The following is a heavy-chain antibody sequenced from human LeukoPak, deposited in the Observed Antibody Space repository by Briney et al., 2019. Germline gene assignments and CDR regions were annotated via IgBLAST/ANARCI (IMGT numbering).Heavy chain of an antibody. Sequence: PSETLSLTCTVSVGSITSYYWSSIRQAPGKGLEWIGYIFHSGSTNYNPSLKSRVTISVDSSKDQFSLRMSSVTAADTAVYYCARHPSAMTGFDPWGQGSLVTVSS. CDR3: ARHPSAMTGFDP. V-gene: IGHV4-59*08. D-gene: IGHD2-2*01. J-gene: IGHJ5*02. CDR2: IFHSGST. CDR1: VGSITSYY.